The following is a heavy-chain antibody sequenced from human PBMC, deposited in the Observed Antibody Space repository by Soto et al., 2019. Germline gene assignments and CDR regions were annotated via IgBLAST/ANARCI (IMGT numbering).Heavy chain of an antibody. D-gene: IGHD2-2*02. CDR3: ASCSSTSCYRWVSFDI. J-gene: IGHJ3*02. V-gene: IGHV4-31*03. CDR2: IYYSGST. Sequence: PSETLSLTCTFSCGSIISGGYYWSWIRQHPGKGLEWIGYIYYSGSTYYNPSLKSRVTISVDTSKNQFSLKLSSVTAADTAVYYCASCSSTSCYRWVSFDIWGQGTMVTVSS. CDR1: CGSIISGGYY.